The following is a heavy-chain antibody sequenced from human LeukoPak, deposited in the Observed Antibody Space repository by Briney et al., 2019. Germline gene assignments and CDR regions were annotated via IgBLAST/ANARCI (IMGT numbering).Heavy chain of an antibody. J-gene: IGHJ4*02. CDR2: IYYSGST. CDR1: GGSISSYY. D-gene: IGHD5-18*01. CDR3: ARCEYSFDY. Sequence: PSETLSLTCTVSGGSISSYYWSWIRQPPGKGLEWIGYIYYSGSTNCNPSLKGRVTISVDSSKNQFSLKLSSVTAADTAVYYCARCEYSFDYWGQGTLVTVSS. V-gene: IGHV4-59*01.